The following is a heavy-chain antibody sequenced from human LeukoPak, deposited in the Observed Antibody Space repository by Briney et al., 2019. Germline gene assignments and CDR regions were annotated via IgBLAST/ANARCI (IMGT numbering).Heavy chain of an antibody. D-gene: IGHD5-12*01. CDR1: GYTFTGYY. Sequence: ASVKVSCKASGYTFTGYYMHWVRQAPGQGLEWMGWINPNSGGTNYAQKFQGRVTMTRDTSISTAYMELSRLRSDDTAVYYCASDSGSRGTDAFDIWGQGTMVTVSS. V-gene: IGHV1-2*02. J-gene: IGHJ3*02. CDR3: ASDSGSRGTDAFDI. CDR2: INPNSGGT.